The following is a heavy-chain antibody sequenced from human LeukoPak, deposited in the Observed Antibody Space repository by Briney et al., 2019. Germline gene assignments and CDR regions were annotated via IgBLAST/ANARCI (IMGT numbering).Heavy chain of an antibody. D-gene: IGHD2-15*01. Sequence: PGGSLRLSCAASGFRFNTYWMSWVRQAPGKGLEWVANIKQDGNEKYYADSVKGRFTISRDNAKSSMWLQMNSLRDEDTAVYYCARDQTPFYWGQGSLVTVSS. CDR3: ARDQTPFY. V-gene: IGHV3-7*01. J-gene: IGHJ4*02. CDR2: IKQDGNEK. CDR1: GFRFNTYW.